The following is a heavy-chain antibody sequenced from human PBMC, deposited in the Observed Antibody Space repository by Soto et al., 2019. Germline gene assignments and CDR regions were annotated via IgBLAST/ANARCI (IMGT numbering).Heavy chain of an antibody. J-gene: IGHJ4*02. CDR3: AKDLRYSYPTAYYFDY. D-gene: IGHD5-18*01. CDR1: GFTFSSYA. CDR2: ISGSGGST. Sequence: GSLRLSCAASGFTFSSYAMSWVRQAPGKGLEWVSAISGSGGSTYYADSVKGRFTISRDNSKNTLYLQMNSLRAEDTAVYYCAKDLRYSYPTAYYFDYWGQGTLVTVSS. V-gene: IGHV3-23*01.